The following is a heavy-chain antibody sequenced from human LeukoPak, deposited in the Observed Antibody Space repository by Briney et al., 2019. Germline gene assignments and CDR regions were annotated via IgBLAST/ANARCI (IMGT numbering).Heavy chain of an antibody. V-gene: IGHV4-61*01. CDR1: GGSVSSSSYY. CDR3: ARLGYCSSGSCNSPFFDY. Sequence: SETLSLTCTVSGGSVSSSSYYWSWIRQPPGKGLEWIGYIYYSGGTNYNPSLKSRVTISVDTSKNQFSLKLSSVTAADTAVYYCARLGYCSSGSCNSPFFDYWGQGTLVTVSP. J-gene: IGHJ4*02. D-gene: IGHD2-15*01. CDR2: IYYSGGT.